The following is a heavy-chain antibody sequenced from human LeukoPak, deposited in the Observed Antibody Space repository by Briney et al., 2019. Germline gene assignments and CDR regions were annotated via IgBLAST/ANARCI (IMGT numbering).Heavy chain of an antibody. Sequence: PSETLSPTCTVSGGSISSSNYYWGWIRQPPGKGLEWIGSIYYSGITYYNPSLKSRVTISVDTSNNQFSLKLSSVTAADTAMYYCARLLIYCSSTSGHFDNCGQVTQVTVSS. V-gene: IGHV4-39*01. CDR1: GGSISSSNYY. D-gene: IGHD2-2*01. J-gene: IGHJ4*02. CDR3: ARLLIYCSSTSGHFDN. CDR2: IYYSGIT.